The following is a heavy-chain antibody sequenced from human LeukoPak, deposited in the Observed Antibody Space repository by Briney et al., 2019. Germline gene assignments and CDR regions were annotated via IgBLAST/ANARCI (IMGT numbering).Heavy chain of an antibody. CDR2: ISSSSSTI. V-gene: IGHV3-48*01. D-gene: IGHD3-10*01. CDR3: ARDEITMVRGVPYYYYGMDV. Sequence: GGSLRLSCAASGFTFSSYSMNWVRQAPGKGLEWVSYISSSSSTIYYADSVKGRFTISRDNAKNSLYLQMNSLRAEDTAVYYCARDEITMVRGVPYYYYGMDVRGQGTTVTVSS. J-gene: IGHJ6*02. CDR1: GFTFSSYS.